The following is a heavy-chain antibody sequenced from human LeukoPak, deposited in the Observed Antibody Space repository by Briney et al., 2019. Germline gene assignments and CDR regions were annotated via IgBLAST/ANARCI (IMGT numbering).Heavy chain of an antibody. CDR1: GGSISSGGYY. D-gene: IGHD6-19*01. Sequence: SQTLSLTCTVSGGSISSGGYYWSWIRQPPGKGLGWIGYIYYSGSTNYNPSLKSRVTISVDTSKNQFSLKLSSVTAADTAVYYCATSSSGWSSHGCWGQGTLVTVSS. V-gene: IGHV4-61*08. CDR3: ATSSSGWSSHGC. J-gene: IGHJ4*02. CDR2: IYYSGST.